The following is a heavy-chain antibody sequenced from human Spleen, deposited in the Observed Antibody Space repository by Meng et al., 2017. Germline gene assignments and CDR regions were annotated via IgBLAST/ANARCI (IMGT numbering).Heavy chain of an antibody. V-gene: IGHV1-18*04. Sequence: ASVKVSCKPSGYNFPDYYIHWVRRAPGRGLEWMGWISTHIGNTDYAQKLQGRVTMTTDTSTSTAYMELRSLRSDDTAVYYCARDDDSSGHRAFDIWGQGTMVTVSS. D-gene: IGHD3-22*01. CDR1: GYNFPDYY. CDR2: ISTHIGNT. J-gene: IGHJ3*02. CDR3: ARDDDSSGHRAFDI.